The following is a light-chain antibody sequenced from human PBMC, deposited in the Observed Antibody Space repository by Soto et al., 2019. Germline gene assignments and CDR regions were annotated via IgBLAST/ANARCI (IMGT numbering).Light chain of an antibody. J-gene: IGKJ1*01. CDR1: QSVSSSY. CDR2: GAS. Sequence: EIVLTQSPGTLSLSPGERATLSCRASQSVSSSYLAWYQQKPGQAPRLLIYGASSRATGIPDRFSGSGSGKDFSLTSSRLEPEDVAVYYCQQYGSSPPTFGQGTKVEIK. CDR3: QQYGSSPPT. V-gene: IGKV3-20*01.